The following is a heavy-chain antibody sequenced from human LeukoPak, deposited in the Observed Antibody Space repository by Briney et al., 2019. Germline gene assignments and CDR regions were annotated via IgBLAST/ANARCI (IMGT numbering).Heavy chain of an antibody. CDR1: GFTFSRYW. Sequence: GGSLRLSCAASGFTFSRYWMSWVRQAPGKGLEWVANTNQEGSEKYYVDSVRGRFTISRDNAKNSLFLQMNSLRAEDMAVYYCARLYYYGSGNYYIYFDFWGQGTLVTVSS. V-gene: IGHV3-7*04. CDR3: ARLYYYGSGNYYIYFDF. J-gene: IGHJ4*02. D-gene: IGHD3-10*01. CDR2: TNQEGSEK.